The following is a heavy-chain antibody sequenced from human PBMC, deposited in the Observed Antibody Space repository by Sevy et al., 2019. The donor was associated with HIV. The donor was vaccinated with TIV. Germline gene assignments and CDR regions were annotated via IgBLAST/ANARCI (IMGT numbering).Heavy chain of an antibody. V-gene: IGHV3-11*01. CDR1: GFTFSDYY. CDR3: ARVDSSGSNDAFDI. J-gene: IGHJ3*02. Sequence: GGSLRLSCAASGFTFSDYYMSWIRQAPGKELEWVSYISSSGSTIYYADSVKGRFTISRDNAKNSLYLQMNSLRAEDTAVYYCARVDSSGSNDAFDIWGQGTMVTVSS. D-gene: IGHD3-22*01. CDR2: ISSSGSTI.